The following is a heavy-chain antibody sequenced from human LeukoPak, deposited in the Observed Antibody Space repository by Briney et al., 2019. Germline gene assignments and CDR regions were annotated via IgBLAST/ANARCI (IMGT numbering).Heavy chain of an antibody. CDR2: IIPIFGTA. D-gene: IGHD3-22*01. CDR3: ARGTYYDSSGYYPIFYYYMDV. J-gene: IGHJ6*03. V-gene: IGHV1-69*13. CDR1: GGTFSSYA. Sequence: SVKVSCKASGGTFSSYAISWVRQAPGQGLEWMGGIIPIFGTANYAQKFQGRVTITADESTSTAYMELSSLRSEDTAVYYCARGTYYDSSGYYPIFYYYMDVWGKGTTVTVSS.